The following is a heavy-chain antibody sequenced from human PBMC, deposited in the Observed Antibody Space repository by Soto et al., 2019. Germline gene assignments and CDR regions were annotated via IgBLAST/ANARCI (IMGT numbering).Heavy chain of an antibody. Sequence: QVQLVQSGAEVKKPGSSVKVSCKAAGGTFSRYAVSWLRQAPGQGLEWMGGIIPIFETSNYAQKFKGRVTITADEPTGYMGLSSLSSEDTAIYYGARSGYAYRWFDLWCQGTLVTVSS. CDR3: ARSGYAYRWFDL. V-gene: IGHV1-69*12. CDR1: GGTFSRYA. D-gene: IGHD3-16*01. J-gene: IGHJ5*02. CDR2: IIPIFETS.